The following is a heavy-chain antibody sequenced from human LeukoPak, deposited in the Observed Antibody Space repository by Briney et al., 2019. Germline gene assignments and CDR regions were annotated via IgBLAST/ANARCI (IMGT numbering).Heavy chain of an antibody. CDR2: IWYDGSNK. D-gene: IGHD3-22*01. CDR1: GFTFSSYG. V-gene: IGHV3-33*01. J-gene: IGHJ4*02. CDR3: ARETYYYDSSGYYSHYYFDY. Sequence: GGSLRLSCAASGFTFSSYGMHWVRQAPGKGLEWVAVIWYDGSNKYYADPVKGRFTISRDNSKNTLYLQMNSLRAEDTAVYYCARETYYYDSSGYYSHYYFDYWGQGTLVTVSS.